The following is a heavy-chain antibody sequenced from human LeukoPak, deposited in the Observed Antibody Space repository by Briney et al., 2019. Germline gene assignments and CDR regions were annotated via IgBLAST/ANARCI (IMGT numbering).Heavy chain of an antibody. D-gene: IGHD3-9*01. V-gene: IGHV3-11*01. J-gene: IGHJ6*02. CDR3: ARSIGLTGGGVDV. CDR2: ITDSGNTI. Sequence: GGSLRLSCAASGFTFSDYNMNWVPQAPGKGLEWVSYITDSGNTIHYADSVKGRFTISRDSAKNSLYLQMNSLRAEDTAVYYCARSIGLTGGGVDVWGQGTTVTVSS. CDR1: GFTFSDYN.